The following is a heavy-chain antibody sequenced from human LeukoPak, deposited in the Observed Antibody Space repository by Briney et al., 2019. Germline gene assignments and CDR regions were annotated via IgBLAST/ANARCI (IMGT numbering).Heavy chain of an antibody. CDR2: IRSKAYGETT. J-gene: IGHJ6*03. V-gene: IGHV3-49*04. CDR1: GFTFDDYA. Sequence: GGSLRLSCTASGFTFDDYAMSWVRQAPGKGLEWVGFIRSKAYGETTEYAASVKGRFTISRDDSKSIAYLQMNSLKTEDTAVYYCTRDVEEYATSHKYNFYMDVWGKGTTVTVSS. CDR3: TRDVEEYATSHKYNFYMDV. D-gene: IGHD2/OR15-2a*01.